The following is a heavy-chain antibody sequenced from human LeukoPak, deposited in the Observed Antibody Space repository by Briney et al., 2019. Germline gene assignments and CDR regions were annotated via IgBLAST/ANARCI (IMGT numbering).Heavy chain of an antibody. CDR3: ARVRYDILTGYSYFDY. V-gene: IGHV4-38-2*02. CDR2: IYHSGST. D-gene: IGHD3-9*01. Sequence: SETLSLTCTVSGYSISSGYYWGWIRQPPGKGLEWIGSIYHSGSTYYNPSLKSRVTISVDTSKNQFSLKLSSVTAADTAVYYCARVRYDILTGYSYFDYWGQGTLVTVSS. J-gene: IGHJ4*02. CDR1: GYSISSGYY.